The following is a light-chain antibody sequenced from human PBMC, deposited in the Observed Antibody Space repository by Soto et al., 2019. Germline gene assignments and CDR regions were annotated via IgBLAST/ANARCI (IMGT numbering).Light chain of an antibody. Sequence: EIVLTQSPGTLSLSPGESAALSCRASQSISNNFLAWYQRKPGQAPRLLIYGASYRATDIPYRFSGSGSGTDCPLTITRLEPDDFAVYYCQQYGGSPPTFGQGTTVEVK. J-gene: IGKJ1*01. CDR2: GAS. CDR3: QQYGGSPPT. V-gene: IGKV3-20*01. CDR1: QSISNNF.